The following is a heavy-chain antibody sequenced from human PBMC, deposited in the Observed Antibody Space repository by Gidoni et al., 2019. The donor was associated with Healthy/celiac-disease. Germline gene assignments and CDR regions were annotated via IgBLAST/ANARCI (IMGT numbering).Heavy chain of an antibody. CDR3: ASSQHDPYYYYGMDV. J-gene: IGHJ6*02. Sequence: QVQLVQSGAEVKKPGASVTVSCKASGYTFTSYYMHWVRQAPGQGREWMGIINPSGGSTSYAQKFQGRVTMTRDTSTSTVYMELSSLRSEDTAVYYCASSQHDPYYYYGMDVWGQGTTVTVSS. CDR1: GYTFTSYY. D-gene: IGHD1-1*01. CDR2: INPSGGST. V-gene: IGHV1-46*01.